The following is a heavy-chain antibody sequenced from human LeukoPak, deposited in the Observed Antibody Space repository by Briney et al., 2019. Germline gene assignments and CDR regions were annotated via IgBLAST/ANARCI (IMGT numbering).Heavy chain of an antibody. CDR3: ARDKPAEAALDF. V-gene: IGHV1-2*02. J-gene: IGHJ4*02. CDR2: INPNSGGT. Sequence: ASVKVSCKASGYTFTGYYIHWVRQAPGQGREWMGCINPNSGGTNYAQKFQGRVTMTRDRSINTAYMDLKSLTYDDTAVYYCARDKPAEAALDFWGQGTLVTVSS. CDR1: GYTFTGYY.